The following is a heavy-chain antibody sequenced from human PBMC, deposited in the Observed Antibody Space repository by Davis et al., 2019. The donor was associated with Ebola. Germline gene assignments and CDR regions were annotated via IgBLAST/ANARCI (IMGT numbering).Heavy chain of an antibody. CDR1: GFTFSDYY. CDR2: ISSSGSTI. V-gene: IGHV3-11*01. Sequence: PGGSLRLSCAASGFTFSDYYMSWIRQAPGKGLEWVSYISSSGSTIYYADSVKGRFTISRDNAKNSLYLQMNSLRAEDTAIFYCARDVSGDYLNNDAFDIWGQGTMVTVSS. CDR3: ARDVSGDYLNNDAFDI. D-gene: IGHD4-17*01. J-gene: IGHJ3*02.